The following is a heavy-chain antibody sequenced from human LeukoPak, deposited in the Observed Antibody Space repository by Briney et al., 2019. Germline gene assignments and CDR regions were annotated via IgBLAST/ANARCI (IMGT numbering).Heavy chain of an antibody. V-gene: IGHV3-11*01. CDR3: ARDGAPLEATIHYY. CDR2: ISSSGSTI. D-gene: IGHD5-24*01. J-gene: IGHJ4*02. Sequence: GGSLRLSCAASGFTFSDYYMSWIRQAPGKGLEWVSYISSSGSTIYYADSVKGRFTISRDNAKNPLYLQMNSLRAEDTAVYYCARDGAPLEATIHYYWGQGTLVTVSS. CDR1: GFTFSDYY.